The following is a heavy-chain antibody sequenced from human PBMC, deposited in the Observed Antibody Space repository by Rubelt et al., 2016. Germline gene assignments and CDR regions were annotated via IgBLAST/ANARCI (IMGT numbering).Heavy chain of an antibody. CDR1: SYG. CDR2: ISYDGSNK. D-gene: IGHD6-6*01. CDR3: AKVLVLYQLGAPFDY. Sequence: SYGMHWVRQAPGKGLEWVAVISYDGSNKYYADSVKGRFTISRDNSKNTLYLQMNSLRAEDTAVYYCAKVLVLYQLGAPFDYWGQGTLVTVSS. J-gene: IGHJ4*02. V-gene: IGHV3-30*18.